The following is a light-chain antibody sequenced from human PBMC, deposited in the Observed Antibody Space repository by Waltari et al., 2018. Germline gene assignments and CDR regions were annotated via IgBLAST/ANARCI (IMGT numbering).Light chain of an antibody. CDR2: KAS. J-gene: IGKJ1*01. CDR1: QSISDW. V-gene: IGKV1-5*03. Sequence: DIQMTQSPSTLSASVGDRVTITCRASQSISDWLAGYQQKPGKAPKLLIYKASSLESGVPSRFSGSGSGTEFTLTISSLQPDDFATYYCQQYNSYSWTFGQGTKVEIK. CDR3: QQYNSYSWT.